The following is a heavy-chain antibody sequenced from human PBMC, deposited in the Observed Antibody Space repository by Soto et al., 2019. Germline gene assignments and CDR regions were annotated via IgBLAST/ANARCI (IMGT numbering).Heavy chain of an antibody. CDR2: ISGSSSYI. J-gene: IGHJ4*02. D-gene: IGHD3-16*01. CDR3: ARGELWPYYFDY. V-gene: IGHV3-21*01. CDR1: GFTFTNAW. Sequence: GGSLRLSCAASGFTFTNAWMSWVRQAPGKGLEWVSSISGSSSYIYYADSVKGRFTISRDNAKNSLYLQMNSLRAEDTAVYYCARGELWPYYFDYWGQGTLVTVSS.